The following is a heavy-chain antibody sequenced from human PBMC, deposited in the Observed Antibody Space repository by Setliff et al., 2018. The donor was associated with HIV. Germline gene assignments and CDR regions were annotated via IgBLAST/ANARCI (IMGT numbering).Heavy chain of an antibody. V-gene: IGHV3-15*01. J-gene: IGHJ4*02. CDR2: IKKSSDGGKT. CDR1: GFTFNNAW. D-gene: IGHD3-22*01. Sequence: GGSLRLSCVASGFTFNNAWMNWVRQAPGKGLEWLGRIKKSSDGGKTDDAAPAKGRFIISRDDSKNTLYLQMNSLRSEDTAVYYCVTGVGTSSVDYWGQGTMVTVSS. CDR3: VTGVGTSSVDY.